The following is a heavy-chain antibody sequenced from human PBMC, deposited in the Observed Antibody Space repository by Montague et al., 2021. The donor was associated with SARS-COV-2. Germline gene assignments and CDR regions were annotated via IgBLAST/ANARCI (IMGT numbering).Heavy chain of an antibody. CDR2: IYHWGGT. D-gene: IGHD2-15*01. Sequence: SETLSLTCVVSGGAINSSNWWSWVRQHPGKGLEWFGEIYHWGGTNYNPPLQSRVTISIDKSTNQLSLKLSSVTAADTAVYYRSRVLGVCSGTNCCSSGMDVWGQGTTVTVSS. V-gene: IGHV4-4*02. CDR1: GGAINSSNW. J-gene: IGHJ6*02. CDR3: SRVLGVCSGTNCCSSGMDV.